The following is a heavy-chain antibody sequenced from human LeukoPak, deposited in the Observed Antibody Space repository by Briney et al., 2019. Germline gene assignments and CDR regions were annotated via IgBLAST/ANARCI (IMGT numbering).Heavy chain of an antibody. J-gene: IGHJ3*02. V-gene: IGHV1-69*05. CDR3: AISPMVRGGNDI. CDR1: GVIFSSIA. CDR2: FIPLSGTT. Sequence: ASVKVSCKTSGVIFSSIAISWVRQAPGQGFEWMGMFIPLSGTTKYAQKFQGRVTITTDEFTSTSYMELSSLRSEDTAVYYCAISPMVRGGNDIWGQGTMVTVSS. D-gene: IGHD3-10*01.